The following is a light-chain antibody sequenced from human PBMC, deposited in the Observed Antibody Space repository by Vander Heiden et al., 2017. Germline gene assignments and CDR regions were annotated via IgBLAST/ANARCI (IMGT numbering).Light chain of an antibody. CDR3: ASWDDSLEGVI. V-gene: IGLV1-44*01. J-gene: IGLJ2*01. CDR2: SNN. Sequence: QSVLTQPPSASGSPGQRVTITHSGSVSDIESNAVNWYQQFPGTAPKLLIYSNNERPSGVPNRFSGPKSGTSASLAISGLQSDDEADYYCASWDDSLEGVIFGGGTKLTVL. CDR1: VSDIESNA.